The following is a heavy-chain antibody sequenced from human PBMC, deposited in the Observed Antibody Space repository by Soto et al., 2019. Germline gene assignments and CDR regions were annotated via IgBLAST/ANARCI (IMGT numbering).Heavy chain of an antibody. CDR2: IYHSEST. Sequence: QVQLQESGPALVKPSETLSLTCAVFGDSISSTNWWSWVRQPPGKGLEWIGDIYHSESTNYNPSLKRRVTLSVDKSKNQFSLMLTSVTAADTAVYYCARRPSYNDIWGQGTLVTVSS. CDR3: ARRPSYNDI. J-gene: IGHJ4*02. CDR1: GDSISSTNW. D-gene: IGHD1-26*01. V-gene: IGHV4-4*02.